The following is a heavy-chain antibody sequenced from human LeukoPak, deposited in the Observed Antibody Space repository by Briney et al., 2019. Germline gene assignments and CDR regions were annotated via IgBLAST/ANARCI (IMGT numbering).Heavy chain of an antibody. CDR1: GYSISSNYY. J-gene: IGHJ4*02. Sequence: SETLSLTCIVSGYSISSNYYWSWIRQPPGKGLEWIGEINHSGSTNYNPSLKSRVTISVDTSMNQFSLKLSSVTAADTAVYYCARGANTYYYDSSGYSNYWGQGTLVTVSS. CDR2: INHSGST. CDR3: ARGANTYYYDSSGYSNY. D-gene: IGHD3-22*01. V-gene: IGHV4-38-2*02.